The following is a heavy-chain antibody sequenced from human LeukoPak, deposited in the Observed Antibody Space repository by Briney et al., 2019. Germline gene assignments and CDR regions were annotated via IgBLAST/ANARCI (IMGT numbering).Heavy chain of an antibody. J-gene: IGHJ4*02. CDR2: INPNSGGT. CDR1: GYTFTGYY. Sequence: GASVKVPCKASGYTFTGYYMHWVRQAPGQGLEWMGWINPNSGGTNYAQKFQGRVTMTRDTSISTAYMELSRLRSDDTAVYYCVRDRIVGATDVFDYWGQGTLVTVSS. V-gene: IGHV1-2*02. D-gene: IGHD1-26*01. CDR3: VRDRIVGATDVFDY.